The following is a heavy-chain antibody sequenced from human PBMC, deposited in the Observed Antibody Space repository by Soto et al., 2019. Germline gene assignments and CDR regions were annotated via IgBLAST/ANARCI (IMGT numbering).Heavy chain of an antibody. V-gene: IGHV5-51*01. J-gene: IGHJ4*02. CDR2: IYPGDSDT. Sequence: GGSLKISCKGSGYSFVSYWIGWVRQMPGKALEWMGIIYPGDSDTRYSPSFQGQVTISADKSITTVYLQWSSLKASDTAMYYCARTDGYEIEYWGQGTLVTVSS. CDR3: ARTDGYEIEY. CDR1: GYSFVSYW. D-gene: IGHD5-12*01.